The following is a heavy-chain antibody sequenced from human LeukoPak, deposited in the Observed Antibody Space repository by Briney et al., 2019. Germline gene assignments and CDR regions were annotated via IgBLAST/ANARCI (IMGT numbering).Heavy chain of an antibody. Sequence: AGSLRLSCAASEFTLSNYDMNWLRQAPGKGLEWVSAISGGDVNTYYADSVKGRFTISRDNAKNSLYLQMNSLRAEDTAVYYCARALPITTVAYYFDSWGQGTLVTVSS. V-gene: IGHV3-21*01. J-gene: IGHJ4*02. CDR3: ARALPITTVAYYFDS. CDR2: ISGGDVNT. CDR1: EFTLSNYD. D-gene: IGHD4-23*01.